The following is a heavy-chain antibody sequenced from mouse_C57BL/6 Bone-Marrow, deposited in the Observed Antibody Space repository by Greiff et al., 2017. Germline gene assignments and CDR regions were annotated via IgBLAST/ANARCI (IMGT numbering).Heavy chain of an antibody. V-gene: IGHV1-69*01. CDR1: GYTFTSYW. CDR2: IDPSDSYT. Sequence: VQLQQPGAELVMPGASVKLSCKASGYTFTSYWMHWVKQRPGQGLEWIGEIDPSDSYTNYNQKFKGKSTLTVDKSSSTAYMQRSSLTAEDSAVYYCAREGIYGSGQYYFAYWGQGTTLTVSS. J-gene: IGHJ2*01. CDR3: AREGIYGSGQYYFAY. D-gene: IGHD1-1*01.